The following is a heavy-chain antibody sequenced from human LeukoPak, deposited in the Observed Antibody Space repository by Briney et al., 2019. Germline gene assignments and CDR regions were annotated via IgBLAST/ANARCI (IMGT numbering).Heavy chain of an antibody. CDR1: GGSISSGSYY. J-gene: IGHJ3*02. D-gene: IGHD3-22*01. CDR2: IYNSGRT. V-gene: IGHV4-61*02. CDR3: ARVDYYDSSGYYYAAFDI. Sequence: PSETLSLTCTVSGGSISSGSYYWTWIRQPAGKGLEWIGRIYNSGRTNYNPSLKSRVTISVDTSKNQFSLKLSSVTAADTAVYYCARVDYYDSSGYYYAAFDIWGQGTMVTVSS.